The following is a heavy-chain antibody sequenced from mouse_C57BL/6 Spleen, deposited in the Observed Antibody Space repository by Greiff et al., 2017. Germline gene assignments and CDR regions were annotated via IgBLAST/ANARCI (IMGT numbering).Heavy chain of an antibody. Sequence: EVKLMESGGGLVKPGGSLKLSCAASGFTFSDYGMHWVRQAPEKGLEWVAYISSGSSTIYYADTVKGRFTHSRDNAKNTLFLQMTSLRSEDTVMYYCARKAYYYGSSYYAMDYWGQGTSVTVSS. CDR2: ISSGSSTI. CDR3: ARKAYYYGSSYYAMDY. V-gene: IGHV5-17*01. J-gene: IGHJ4*01. CDR1: GFTFSDYG. D-gene: IGHD1-1*01.